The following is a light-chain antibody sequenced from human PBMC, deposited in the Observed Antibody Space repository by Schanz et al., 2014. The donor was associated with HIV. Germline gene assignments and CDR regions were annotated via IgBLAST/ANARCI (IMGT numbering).Light chain of an antibody. CDR3: SSYTTSSTLV. Sequence: QSALTQPASVSGSPGQSITISCTGTRSDGGGYKYLSWYQQYPGKAPKLIIFDVDNRPSGVSWRFSASKSGNTASLTISGLQAEDEADYYCSSYTTSSTLVFGGGTKLTVL. J-gene: IGLJ2*01. CDR1: RSDGGGYKY. V-gene: IGLV2-14*01. CDR2: DVD.